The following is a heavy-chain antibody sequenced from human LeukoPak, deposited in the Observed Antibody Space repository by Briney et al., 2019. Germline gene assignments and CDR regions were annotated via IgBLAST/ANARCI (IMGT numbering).Heavy chain of an antibody. CDR2: INSDGSST. V-gene: IGHV3-74*01. Sequence: PGGSLRLSCAASGFTFSSYWMHWVRQAPGKGLVWVSRINSDGSSTNYADSMKGRFSISRDNAKNTLYLQMNSLRAEDTAVYYCVRDSDRRSDYWGQGTLVTVSS. D-gene: IGHD3-22*01. CDR3: VRDSDRRSDY. CDR1: GFTFSSYW. J-gene: IGHJ4*02.